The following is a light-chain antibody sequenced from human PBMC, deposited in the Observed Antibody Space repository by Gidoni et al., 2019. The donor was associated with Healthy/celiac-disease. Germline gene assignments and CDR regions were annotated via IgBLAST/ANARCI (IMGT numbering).Light chain of an antibody. CDR3: AAWDDSLNGPV. CDR2: YDD. Sequence: SVLTQPPPVSEAPRQRVTISCSGSSSNIGNNAVNWYQQLPGKAPKLLIYYDDLLPSGVSDRFSGSKSGTSASLAISGLQSEDEADYYCAAWDDSLNGPVFGGGTKLTVL. J-gene: IGLJ2*01. CDR1: SSNIGNNA. V-gene: IGLV1-36*01.